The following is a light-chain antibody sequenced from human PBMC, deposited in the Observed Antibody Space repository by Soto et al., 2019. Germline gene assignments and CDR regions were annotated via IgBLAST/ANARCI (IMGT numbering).Light chain of an antibody. V-gene: IGKV3-11*01. CDR2: DAS. CDR3: QQRSNWPYT. Sequence: EIVLTQSPATLSLSPGERATLSCRASQSVSSYLAWYQQKPGQAPRLLIYDASNRATGIPARFGGSGSGTDFTRTVSSLEPEDFAVYYCQQRSNWPYTFGQGTKLEIK. CDR1: QSVSSY. J-gene: IGKJ2*01.